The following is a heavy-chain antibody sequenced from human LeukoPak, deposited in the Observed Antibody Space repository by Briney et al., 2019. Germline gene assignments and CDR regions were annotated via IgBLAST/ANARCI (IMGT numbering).Heavy chain of an antibody. Sequence: GGSLRLSCAASGFTFSSYAMHWVRQAPGKGLERVAVISYDGSNKYYADSVKGRFTISRDNSKNTLYLQMNSLRAEDTAVYYCARATTDPSGDFDYWGQGTLVTVSS. CDR1: GFTFSSYA. CDR3: ARATTDPSGDFDY. V-gene: IGHV3-30-3*01. CDR2: ISYDGSNK. J-gene: IGHJ4*02. D-gene: IGHD4-11*01.